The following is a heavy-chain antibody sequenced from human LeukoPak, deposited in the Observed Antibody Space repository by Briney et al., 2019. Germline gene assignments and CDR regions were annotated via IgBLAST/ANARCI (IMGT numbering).Heavy chain of an antibody. J-gene: IGHJ4*02. CDR3: ARDPRGPTTYDSSARDSLDY. D-gene: IGHD3-22*01. V-gene: IGHV3-30*03. CDR2: ILYDGSMQ. CDR1: GFTFSSYS. Sequence: GGSLRLSCAASGFTFSSYSMHWVRQAPGKGLEWLAVILYDGSMQYYAESMKGRLTISRDNSRNTVYMQMSSLTTEDTAVYYCARDPRGPTTYDSSARDSLDYWGQGTLVTVSS.